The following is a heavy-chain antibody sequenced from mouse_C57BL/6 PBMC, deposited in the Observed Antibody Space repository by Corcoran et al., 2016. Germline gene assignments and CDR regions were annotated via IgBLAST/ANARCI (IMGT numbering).Heavy chain of an antibody. CDR1: GYTFTTYG. J-gene: IGHJ4*01. D-gene: IGHD1-1*01. CDR2: INTYSGVP. Sequence: QIQLVQSGPELKKPGETVKISCKASGYTFTTYGMSWVKQAPGKGLEWMGWINTYSGVPTYADDFKGRFAFSLETSASTAYLQINNLKNEDTATYFCARPIYYYGSRYAMDYWGQGTSVTVSS. V-gene: IGHV9-3*01. CDR3: ARPIYYYGSRYAMDY.